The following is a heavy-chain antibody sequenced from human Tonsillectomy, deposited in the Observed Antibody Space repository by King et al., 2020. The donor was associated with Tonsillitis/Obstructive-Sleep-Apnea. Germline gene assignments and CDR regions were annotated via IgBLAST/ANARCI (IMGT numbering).Heavy chain of an antibody. V-gene: IGHV3-11*05. J-gene: IGHJ6*03. CDR3: TRHSGDMRHCSRTSCQPHYSYMDV. CDR2: SGSSSSYR. CDR1: GFTFSDYY. Sequence: VQLVESGGGLVKPGGSLRLSCAASGFTFSDYYMSWIRQAPGKGLEWVSYSGSSSSYRNYADSVKGRFTISRDNARNSLYLQMNSLRAEDTAVYYCTRHSGDMRHCSRTSCQPHYSYMDVCGKATTLTVSS. D-gene: IGHD2-2*01.